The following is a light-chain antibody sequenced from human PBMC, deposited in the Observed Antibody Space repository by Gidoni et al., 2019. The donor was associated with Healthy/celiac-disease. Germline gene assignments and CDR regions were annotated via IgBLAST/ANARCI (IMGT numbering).Light chain of an antibody. CDR2: EVS. CDR1: SSDVGGYNY. CDR3: SSYAGSNNLGV. V-gene: IGLV2-8*01. Sequence: QSALTQPPSASGSPGQSVTISCTGTSSDVGGYNYVSWYQQHPVKAPQLMIYEVSKRPSGVPARFSGSKSGNTASLTVSGLQAEDEADYYCSSYAGSNNLGVFGGGTKLTVL. J-gene: IGLJ2*01.